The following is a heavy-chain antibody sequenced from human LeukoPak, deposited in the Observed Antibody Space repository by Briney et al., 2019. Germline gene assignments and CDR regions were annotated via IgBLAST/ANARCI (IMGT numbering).Heavy chain of an antibody. J-gene: IGHJ3*02. CDR2: TYYRSKWYN. CDR3: ARGTVVGASWRFDAFDI. CDR1: GDSVSSNSAA. V-gene: IGHV6-1*01. Sequence: KASQTLSLTCAISGDSVSSNSAAWNWIRQSPSRGLEWLGRTYYRSKWYNDYAVSVKSRITINPDTSKNQFSLQLNSVTPEDTAVYYCARGTVVGASWRFDAFDIWGQGTMVTVSS. D-gene: IGHD1-26*01.